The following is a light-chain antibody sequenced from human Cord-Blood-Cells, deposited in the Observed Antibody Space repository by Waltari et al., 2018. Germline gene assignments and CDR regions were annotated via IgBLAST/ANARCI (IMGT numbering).Light chain of an antibody. V-gene: IGLV3-21*03. CDR1: NIGSKS. CDR2: DDS. Sequence: SYVLTQPPSVSVAPGKTARITCGGNNIGSKSVHWYQQKPGQAPVLVVYDDSDRPSGIPARFSGSNSGNTATLTISRVEAGDEADYYCQVWDSSSDHHWVFGGGTKLTVL. CDR3: QVWDSSSDHHWV. J-gene: IGLJ3*02.